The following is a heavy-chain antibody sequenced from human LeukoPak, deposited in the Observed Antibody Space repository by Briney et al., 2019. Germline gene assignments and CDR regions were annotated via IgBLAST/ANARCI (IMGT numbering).Heavy chain of an antibody. D-gene: IGHD2-21*01. V-gene: IGHV3-23*01. Sequence: GGTLRLSCAASGFTFSNYGMSWVRQAPGKGLEWVSSISGRGDSTYYADSVKGRFTISRDNSKNTLYLQMNSLRAEDTAVYYCAKTAGIDYWGQGTLVTVSS. CDR3: AKTAGIDY. J-gene: IGHJ4*02. CDR1: GFTFSNYG. CDR2: ISGRGDST.